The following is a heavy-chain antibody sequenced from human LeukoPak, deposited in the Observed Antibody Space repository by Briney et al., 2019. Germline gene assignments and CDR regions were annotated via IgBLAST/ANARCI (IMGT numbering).Heavy chain of an antibody. Sequence: PGGSLRLSCAASGFTFSSYWMHWVRHAPGKGLVWVSRIHSDGGTTSYADSVKGRFTISRDNAKNTLYLQMNSLRAEDTAVYYCARASSTSCYYWGQGTLVTVSS. J-gene: IGHJ4*02. CDR1: GFTFSSYW. D-gene: IGHD2-2*01. CDR3: ARASSTSCYY. CDR2: IHSDGGTT. V-gene: IGHV3-74*01.